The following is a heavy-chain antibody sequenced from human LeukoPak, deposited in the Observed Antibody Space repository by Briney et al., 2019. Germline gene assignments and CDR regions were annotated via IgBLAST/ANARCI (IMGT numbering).Heavy chain of an antibody. CDR1: GGTFSSYA. D-gene: IGHD3-22*01. CDR3: AREPLYDSRGYYDPNFDY. J-gene: IGHJ4*02. Sequence: ASVKVSCTASGGTFSSYAISWVRQAPGQGLEWMGWISAYNGNTNYAQKLQGRVTMTTDTSTSTAYMELRSLRSDDTAVYYCAREPLYDSRGYYDPNFDYWGQGTLVTDSS. CDR2: ISAYNGNT. V-gene: IGHV1-18*01.